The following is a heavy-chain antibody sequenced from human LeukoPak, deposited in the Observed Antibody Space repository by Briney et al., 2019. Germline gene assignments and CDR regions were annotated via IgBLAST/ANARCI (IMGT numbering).Heavy chain of an antibody. Sequence: GGSLRLSCAASGFTFSTYGMLWVRQAPGKGLEWVSFIRYDGSSKNYADSVKGRFTISRDNSKNTLYLQMSNLRAEDTAVYYCGKDRGPFVVVPTATDSWGQGTLVTVSS. CDR3: GKDRGPFVVVPTATDS. J-gene: IGHJ4*02. D-gene: IGHD2-2*01. CDR1: GFTFSTYG. V-gene: IGHV3-30*02. CDR2: IRYDGSSK.